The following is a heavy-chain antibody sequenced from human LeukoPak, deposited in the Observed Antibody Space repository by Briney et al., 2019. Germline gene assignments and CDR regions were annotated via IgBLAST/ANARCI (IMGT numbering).Heavy chain of an antibody. CDR1: GFTFSSYG. D-gene: IGHD4-23*01. J-gene: IGHJ5*02. Sequence: GGSLRLSCAASGFTFSSYGMHWVRQAPGKGLEWVAFIRHDGSSKYYADAVKGRFTMSRDNAKNLVFLQMNSLRVEDTAVYYCARTKWQLPWTWGQGTQVTVSS. V-gene: IGHV3-30*02. CDR2: IRHDGSSK. CDR3: ARTKWQLPWT.